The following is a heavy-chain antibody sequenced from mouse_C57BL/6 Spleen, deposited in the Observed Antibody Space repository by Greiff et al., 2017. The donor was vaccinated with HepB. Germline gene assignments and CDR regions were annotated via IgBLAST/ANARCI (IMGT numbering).Heavy chain of an antibody. Sequence: VKLQQSGAELARPGASVKLSCKASGYTFTSYGISWVKQRTGQGLEWIGEIYPRSGNTYYNEKFKGKATLTADKSSSTAYMELRSLTSEDSAVYFCAREGTTALYWYFDVWGTGTTVTVSS. D-gene: IGHD1-2*01. CDR3: AREGTTALYWYFDV. CDR1: GYTFTSYG. V-gene: IGHV1-81*01. J-gene: IGHJ1*03. CDR2: IYPRSGNT.